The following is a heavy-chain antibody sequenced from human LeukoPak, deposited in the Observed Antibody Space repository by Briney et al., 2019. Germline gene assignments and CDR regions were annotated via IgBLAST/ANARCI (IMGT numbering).Heavy chain of an antibody. CDR1: GFPFSNGW. J-gene: IGHJ4*02. Sequence: GGSLRLSCAASGFPFSNGWMTWVRQAPGKGLEWVGRIKSNVAGGTTDYAAPVRGRFTISRDDPKNTVYLQMNSLRAEDTAVYYCAKDARSYGERFDYWGQGTLVTVSS. D-gene: IGHD3-10*01. CDR2: IKSNVAGGTT. CDR3: AKDARSYGERFDY. V-gene: IGHV3-15*01.